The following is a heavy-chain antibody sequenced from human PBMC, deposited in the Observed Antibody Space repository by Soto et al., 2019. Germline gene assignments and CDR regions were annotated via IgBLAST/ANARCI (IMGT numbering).Heavy chain of an antibody. D-gene: IGHD2-2*03. CDR3: AREGNLGRWIQPLDS. Sequence: SETLSLTCTVSGDSISSYSCYWIRQPPGKGLEWIGNIHYNGNTKYSPSLKSRVTMSVDTSKNHFSLKLISVTTADTAVYFCAREGNLGRWIQPLDSWGQGTLVTVSS. CDR1: GDSISSYS. V-gene: IGHV4-59*01. J-gene: IGHJ4*02. CDR2: IHYNGNT.